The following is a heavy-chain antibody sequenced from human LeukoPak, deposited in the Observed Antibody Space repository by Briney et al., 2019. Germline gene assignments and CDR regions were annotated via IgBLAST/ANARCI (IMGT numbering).Heavy chain of an antibody. V-gene: IGHV4-61*02. CDR2: IYTSGGT. CDR1: GVSISNLDYY. J-gene: IGHJ3*01. D-gene: IGHD2-2*01. CDR3: AGRGSSSGTFDV. Sequence: PSETLSLTCTVSGVSISNLDYYWTWIRQPAGKRLEWIGRIYTSGGTNYNPSLKSRVTMSVDKSKNQISLNLASLTAADTALYYCAGRGSSSGTFDVWGPGTFVTVSS.